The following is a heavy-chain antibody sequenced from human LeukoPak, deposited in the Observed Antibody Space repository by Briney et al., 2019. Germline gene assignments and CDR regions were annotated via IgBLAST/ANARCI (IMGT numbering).Heavy chain of an antibody. J-gene: IGHJ4*02. CDR3: AEPEGGYYDIRPD. D-gene: IGHD3-22*01. Sequence: PGGSLRLSCAASGFTFSSYAMSWVRQAPGKGLEWVSAISGSGSSTYYADSVKGRSTISRDNSKNTLYLQMNSLRAEDTAVYYCAEPEGGYYDIRPDWGQGTLVTVSS. CDR1: GFTFSSYA. V-gene: IGHV3-23*01. CDR2: ISGSGSST.